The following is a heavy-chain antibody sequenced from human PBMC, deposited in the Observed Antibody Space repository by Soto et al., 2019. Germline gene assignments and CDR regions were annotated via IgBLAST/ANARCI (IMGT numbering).Heavy chain of an antibody. CDR2: IYHSGST. Sequence: SETLSLTCAVSGGSISSSNWWSWVRQPPGKGLEWIGEIYHSGSTNYNPSLKSRVTISVDKSKNQFSLKLSSVTAADTAVYYCARSMTTVTNLAFDIWGQGTMVTVSS. D-gene: IGHD4-17*01. V-gene: IGHV4-4*02. CDR3: ARSMTTVTNLAFDI. CDR1: GGSISSSNW. J-gene: IGHJ3*02.